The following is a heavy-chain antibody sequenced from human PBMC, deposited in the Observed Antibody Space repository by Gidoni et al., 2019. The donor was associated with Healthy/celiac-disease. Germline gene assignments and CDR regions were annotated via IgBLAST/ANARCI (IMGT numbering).Heavy chain of an antibody. CDR2: ISWNSGSI. CDR3: AKDISGIAAAGIDY. J-gene: IGHJ4*02. D-gene: IGHD6-13*01. V-gene: IGHV3-9*01. Sequence: EVQLVESGGGLVRPGRSLRLSCAASGFTFDDYAMHWVRQAQGKGLEWVSGISWNSGSIGYADSVKGRFTISRDNAKNSLYLQMNSLRAEDTALYYCAKDISGIAAAGIDYWGQGTLVTVSS. CDR1: GFTFDDYA.